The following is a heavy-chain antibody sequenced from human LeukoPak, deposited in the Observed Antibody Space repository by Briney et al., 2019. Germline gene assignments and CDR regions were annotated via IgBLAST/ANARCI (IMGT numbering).Heavy chain of an antibody. J-gene: IGHJ6*04. V-gene: IGHV3-48*04. CDR1: GFTVSSNY. D-gene: IGHD3-10*02. Sequence: GSLRLSCAASGFTVSSNYMNWVRQAPGKGLEWVSYISGSGSTIYYADSVKGRFTISRDNAKNSLYLQMNSLRAEDTAVYYCAELGITMIGGVWGKGTTVTISS. CDR3: AELGITMIGGV. CDR2: ISGSGSTI.